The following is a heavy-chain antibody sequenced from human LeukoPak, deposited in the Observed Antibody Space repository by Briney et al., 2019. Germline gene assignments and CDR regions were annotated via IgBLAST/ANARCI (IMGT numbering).Heavy chain of an antibody. J-gene: IGHJ6*03. CDR3: AGSQYSSGWSYYYMDV. CDR2: IYHSGST. Sequence: SETLSLTCTVSGGSISSGGYYWSWIRQPPGKGLEWIGYIYHSGSTYYNPSLKSRVTISVDRSKNQFSLKLSSVTAADTAVYYCAGSQYSSGWSYYYMDVWGKGTTVTVSS. CDR1: GGSISSGGYY. V-gene: IGHV4-30-2*01. D-gene: IGHD6-19*01.